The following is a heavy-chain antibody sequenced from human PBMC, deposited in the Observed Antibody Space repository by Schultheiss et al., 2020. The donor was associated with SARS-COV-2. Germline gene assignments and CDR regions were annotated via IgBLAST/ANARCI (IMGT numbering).Heavy chain of an antibody. CDR2: IIPIFGTA. Sequence: SVKVSCKASGGTFSSYAISWVRQAPGQGLEWMGGIIPIFGTANYAQKFQGRVTITADESTSTAYMELRSLRSDDTAVYYCARDHPVLRYFDWLGAYDYWGQGTLVTVSS. V-gene: IGHV1-69*13. J-gene: IGHJ4*02. CDR1: GGTFSSYA. CDR3: ARDHPVLRYFDWLGAYDY. D-gene: IGHD3-9*01.